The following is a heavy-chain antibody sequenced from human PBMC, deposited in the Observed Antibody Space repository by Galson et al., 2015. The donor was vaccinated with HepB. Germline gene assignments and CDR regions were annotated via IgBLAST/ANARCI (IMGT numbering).Heavy chain of an antibody. CDR2: IWFDGSKT. Sequence: SLRLSCAASGFNFNRFGMHWVRQAPGKGPEWVAVIWFDGSKTFYTDSVKGRFTISRDNSNNTLYLQMNGLRAEDTAVYYCTRGGENFFDYWGQGTPVTVSS. V-gene: IGHV3-33*01. J-gene: IGHJ4*02. CDR1: GFNFNRFG. CDR3: TRGGENFFDY. D-gene: IGHD3-16*01.